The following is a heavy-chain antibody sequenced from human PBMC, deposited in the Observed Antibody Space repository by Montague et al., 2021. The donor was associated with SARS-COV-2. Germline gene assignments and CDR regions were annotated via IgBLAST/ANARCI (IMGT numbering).Heavy chain of an antibody. CDR2: IYWDDDK. CDR3: AHRRGLPDAPGWSDP. CDR1: GFSFSTSGEG. D-gene: IGHD2-2*01. V-gene: IGHV2-5*02. J-gene: IGHJ5*02. Sequence: PALVKPTQTLTLTCTFSGFSFSTSGEGVGWIRQPPGKALEWLALIYWDDDKRYSPSLTSRLTITKDTSKNQVVLTMTNMDPVDTATYYCAHRRGLPDAPGWSDPWGQGTLVTVSS.